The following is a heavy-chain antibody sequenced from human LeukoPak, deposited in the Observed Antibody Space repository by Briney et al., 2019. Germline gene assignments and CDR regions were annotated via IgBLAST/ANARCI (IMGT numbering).Heavy chain of an antibody. D-gene: IGHD1-26*01. Sequence: SETLSLTCTVSGVSISSSSYYWGWIRQPPGKGLEWIGSTYYSGSTYYNPSLKSRVTISVDTSKNQFSMKLSSVAAADTAVYYCATESWELPFFDYWGQGALVTVSS. CDR2: TYYSGST. CDR3: ATESWELPFFDY. CDR1: GVSISSSSYY. V-gene: IGHV4-39*07. J-gene: IGHJ4*02.